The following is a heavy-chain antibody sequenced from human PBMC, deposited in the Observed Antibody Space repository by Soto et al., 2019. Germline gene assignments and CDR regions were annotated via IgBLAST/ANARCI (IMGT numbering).Heavy chain of an antibody. D-gene: IGHD3-22*01. V-gene: IGHV4-34*09. CDR1: GGSFNDYY. J-gene: IGHJ3*02. Sequence: SETLSLTCAVYGGSFNDYYCSWIRQPPGKGLEWIGEINHTGHTNYNPSLKGRVTISVDTSKNQLSLKLSSVTAADTAVYYCARVGYYDGSGYNAFDIWGQETRVTVSS. CDR3: ARVGYYDGSGYNAFDI. CDR2: INHTGHT.